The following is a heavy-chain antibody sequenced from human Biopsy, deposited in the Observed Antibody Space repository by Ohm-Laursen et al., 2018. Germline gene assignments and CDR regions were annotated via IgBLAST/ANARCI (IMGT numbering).Heavy chain of an antibody. CDR3: ARGDYFDSNGYFWFDP. V-gene: IGHV4-31*01. Sequence: SETLSLTCTVSGVSINGGRYYWNWIRHHPGKGLEWIGNIFYGANTYYNPSLKNLITISGDTSKNQFSLKLNSVTAADTAVYYCARGDYFDSNGYFWFDPWGQGTLATVSS. CDR1: GVSINGGRYY. J-gene: IGHJ5*02. D-gene: IGHD3-22*01. CDR2: IFYGANT.